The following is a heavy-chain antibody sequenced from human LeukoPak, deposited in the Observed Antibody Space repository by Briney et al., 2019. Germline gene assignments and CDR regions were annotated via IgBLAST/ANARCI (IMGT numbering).Heavy chain of an antibody. CDR3: ARRRGSGSYYGIDY. CDR2: INHSGST. CDR1: GGSFSGYY. J-gene: IGHJ4*02. V-gene: IGHV4-34*01. D-gene: IGHD3-10*01. Sequence: SETLSLTCAVYGGSFSGYYWSWIRQPLGKGLEWIGEINHSGSTNYNPSLKSRVTISVDTSKNQFSLKLSSVTAADTAVYYCARRRGSGSYYGIDYWGQGTLVTVSS.